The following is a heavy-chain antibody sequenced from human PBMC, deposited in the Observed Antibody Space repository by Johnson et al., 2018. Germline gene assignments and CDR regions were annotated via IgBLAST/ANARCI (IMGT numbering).Heavy chain of an antibody. J-gene: IGHJ3*02. Sequence: QVQLQESGPGLVKPSEPLSLTCTVSGGSISSYYWSWIRQPPGQGLEWMGHIYYSGSTNYNPSLKRRVTISVDTSKNQFSLNLSTVTAADTAVYYCARDPYGGAFDIWGQWTMVTVSS. CDR1: GGSISSYY. CDR3: ARDPYGGAFDI. V-gene: IGHV4-59*01. CDR2: IYYSGST. D-gene: IGHD4-23*01.